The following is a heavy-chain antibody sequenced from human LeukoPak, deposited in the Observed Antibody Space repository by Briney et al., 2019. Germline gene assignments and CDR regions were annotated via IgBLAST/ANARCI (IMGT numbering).Heavy chain of an antibody. D-gene: IGHD2-15*01. V-gene: IGHV3-23*01. J-gene: IGHJ5*02. CDR1: RFTFSSYA. CDR2: ISGSGGST. Sequence: GGSLRLSCAASRFTFSSYAMSWVRQAPGKGLEWVSAISGSGGSTYYADSGKGRFTISRDNSKNTLYLQMNSLRAEDTAVYYCASMVVAAVTNWFDPWGQGTLVTVSS. CDR3: ASMVVAAVTNWFDP.